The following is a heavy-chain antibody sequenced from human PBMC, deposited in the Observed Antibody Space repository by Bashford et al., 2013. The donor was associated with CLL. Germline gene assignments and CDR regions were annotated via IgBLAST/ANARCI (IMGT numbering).Heavy chain of an antibody. CDR3: ASVGSGSYYLDY. Sequence: SETLSLTCTVSGGSISSYYWSWIRQPPGKGLEWIGYIYYSGSTNYNPSLKSRVTISVDTSKNQFSLKLSSVTAADTAVYYCASVGSGSYYLDYWGQGTLVTVSS. CDR2: IYYSGST. CDR1: GGSISSYY. J-gene: IGHJ4*02. V-gene: IGHV4-59*01. D-gene: IGHD1-26*01.